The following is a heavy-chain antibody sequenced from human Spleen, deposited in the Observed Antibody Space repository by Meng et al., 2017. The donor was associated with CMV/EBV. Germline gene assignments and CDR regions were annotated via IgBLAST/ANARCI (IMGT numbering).Heavy chain of an antibody. CDR2: IRYDGSNK. CDR1: GFTFSSYG. D-gene: IGHD2-21*01. V-gene: IGHV3-30*02. CDR3: AKDLVVVIATGYYGMDV. Sequence: GGSLRLSCAASGFTFSSYGMHWVRQAPGKGLEWVAFIRYDGSNKYYADSVKGRFTISRDNSKNTLYLQMNSLRAEDTAVYYCAKDLVVVIATGYYGMDVWGHGTTVTVSS. J-gene: IGHJ6*02.